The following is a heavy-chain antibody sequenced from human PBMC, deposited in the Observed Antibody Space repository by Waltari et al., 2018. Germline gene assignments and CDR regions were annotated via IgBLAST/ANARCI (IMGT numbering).Heavy chain of an antibody. CDR2: INHSGST. CDR3: ARGSPGTLDY. Sequence: QVQLQQWGAGLLRPSATLSLTCAVYGGSFSGYYWTWIRQPPGKGLEWIGEINHSGSTNYNPSLKSRVSISVDTSKNQFSLKVNSVTAADTAVYYCARGSPGTLDYWGHGTLVTVSS. J-gene: IGHJ4*01. V-gene: IGHV4-34*01. D-gene: IGHD1-1*01. CDR1: GGSFSGYY.